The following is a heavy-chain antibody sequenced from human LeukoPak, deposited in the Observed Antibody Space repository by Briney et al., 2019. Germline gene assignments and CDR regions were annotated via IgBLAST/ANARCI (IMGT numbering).Heavy chain of an antibody. CDR1: GYTFTGYY. V-gene: IGHV1-2*02. Sequence: ASVTVSFKASGYTFTGYYMHWVRQAPGQGLEWMGWINPNSGGTNYAQKFQGRVTMTRDTSISTAYMELSRLRSDDTAVYYCARGRGGDSGSYRMDYWGQGTLVTVSS. J-gene: IGHJ4*02. CDR3: ARGRGGDSGSYRMDY. D-gene: IGHD3-10*01. CDR2: INPNSGGT.